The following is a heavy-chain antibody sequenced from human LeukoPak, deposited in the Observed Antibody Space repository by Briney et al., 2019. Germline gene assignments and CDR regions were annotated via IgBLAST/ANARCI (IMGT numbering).Heavy chain of an antibody. J-gene: IGHJ6*03. CDR3: ARAPVEMATIPYYYYYMDV. V-gene: IGHV3-30*01. CDR1: GFTFTSYA. D-gene: IGHD5-24*01. CDR2: ISFDGSDK. Sequence: PGGSLRLSCAASGFTFTSYAMEWVRQAPGKGPEWVAVISFDGSDKYYADSVKGRFNVFRDNSKKTVYLRMNSLRPEDTAVYFCARAPVEMATIPYYYYYMDVWGKGTTVTVSS.